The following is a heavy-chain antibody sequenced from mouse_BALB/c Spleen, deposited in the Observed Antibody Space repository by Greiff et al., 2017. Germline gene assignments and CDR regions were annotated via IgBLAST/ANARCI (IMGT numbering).Heavy chain of an antibody. CDR2: ISNLAYSI. Sequence: EVMLVESGGGLVQPGGSRKLSCAASGFTFSDYGMAWVRQAPGQGPEWVAFISNLAYSIYYADTVKGRFTISRENAKNTLYLEMSSLRSEDTAMYYCARDGMITRAMDYWGQGTSVTVSS. CDR1: GFTFSDYG. CDR3: ARDGMITRAMDY. J-gene: IGHJ4*01. V-gene: IGHV5-15*02. D-gene: IGHD2-4*01.